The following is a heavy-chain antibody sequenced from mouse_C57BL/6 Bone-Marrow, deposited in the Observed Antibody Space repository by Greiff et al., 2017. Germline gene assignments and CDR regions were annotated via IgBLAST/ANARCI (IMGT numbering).Heavy chain of an antibody. J-gene: IGHJ2*01. CDR3: ARQGYDYLDY. V-gene: IGHV5-6*01. CDR1: GFTFSSYG. D-gene: IGHD2-3*01. CDR2: ISSGGSYT. Sequence: EVQVVESGGDLVKPGGSLKLSCAASGFTFSSYGMSWVRQTPDKRLEWVATISSGGSYTYYPDSVKGRFTIARANAKNTLYLQMSRLKSEDTAMYYCARQGYDYLDYWGQGTTLTVSS.